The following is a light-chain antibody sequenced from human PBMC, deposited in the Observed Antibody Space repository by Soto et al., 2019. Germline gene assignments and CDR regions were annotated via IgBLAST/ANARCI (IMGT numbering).Light chain of an antibody. CDR2: DVN. CDR1: SSDVGGYNY. Sequence: QSALTQPRSGSGSPGQSVTISCTGTSSDVGGYNYVSWYQQHPGKAPKLMIYDVNKWPSGVPDRFSGSKSGNTASLTISGLQAEDEADYHCCSYAGSHTPLVFGGGTKLTVL. V-gene: IGLV2-11*01. J-gene: IGLJ3*02. CDR3: CSYAGSHTPLV.